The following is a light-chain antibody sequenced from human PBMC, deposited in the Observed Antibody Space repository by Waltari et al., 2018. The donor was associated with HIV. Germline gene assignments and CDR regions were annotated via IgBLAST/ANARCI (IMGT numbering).Light chain of an antibody. J-gene: IGLJ1*01. V-gene: IGLV2-11*01. CDR2: EVF. CDR3: CSYAGSSTFGFYV. CDR1: ASAICYFDY. Sequence: QSALTQPRSVSGSPGQSVPISCTGTASAICYFDYVSWYQQYPGKAPKVIIYEVFQRPSGVPDRFTASKSGITASLTISGLQAEDEADYYCCSYAGSSTFGFYVFGTGTKVTVL.